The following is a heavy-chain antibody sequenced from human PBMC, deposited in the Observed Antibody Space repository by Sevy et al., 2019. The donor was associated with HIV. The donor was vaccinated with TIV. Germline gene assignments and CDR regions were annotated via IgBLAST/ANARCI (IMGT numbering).Heavy chain of an antibody. CDR3: ARSYSSGWYYFDY. Sequence: GGSLRLSCAASGFTFSSYAMHWVRQAPGKGLEWVAVISYDGSNKYYAHSVKGRFTISRDNSKNTLYLQMNSLRAEDTAVYYCARSYSSGWYYFDYWGQGTLVTVSS. CDR1: GFTFSSYA. V-gene: IGHV3-30-3*01. CDR2: ISYDGSNK. D-gene: IGHD6-19*01. J-gene: IGHJ4*02.